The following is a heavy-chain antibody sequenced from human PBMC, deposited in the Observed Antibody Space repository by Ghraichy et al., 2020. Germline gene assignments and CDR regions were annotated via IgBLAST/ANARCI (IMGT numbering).Heavy chain of an antibody. D-gene: IGHD1-26*01. CDR1: GFTFSSYA. CDR3: ARERREATIMLGDY. V-gene: IGHV3-30-3*01. J-gene: IGHJ4*02. Sequence: GGSLNISCAASGFTFSSYAMHWVRQAPGKGLEWVAVDGNNKYYADSVKGRFTVSRDNSKNTLYLQMNSLRAEDTAVYYCARERREATIMLGDYWGRGTLVTVSS. CDR2: DGNNK.